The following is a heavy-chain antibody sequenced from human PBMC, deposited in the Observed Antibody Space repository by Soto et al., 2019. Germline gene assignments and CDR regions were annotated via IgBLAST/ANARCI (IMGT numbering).Heavy chain of an antibody. CDR1: GGTFSTYI. CDR2: IIPIPDIT. V-gene: IGHV1-69*04. CDR3: ARDRITTRGDAFDL. Sequence: SVKVCCKAPGGTFSTYIMRWVRQATGQGLEWMGRIIPIPDITIYAQKFQGRVTVTADRSTSTAYMELTSLKSEDTAVYYCARDRITTRGDAFDLWGQGTMVTVS. J-gene: IGHJ3*01. D-gene: IGHD3-3*01.